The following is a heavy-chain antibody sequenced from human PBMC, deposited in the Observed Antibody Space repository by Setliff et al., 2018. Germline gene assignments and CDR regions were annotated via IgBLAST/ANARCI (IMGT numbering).Heavy chain of an antibody. CDR3: ARAPPNRYSGGYKYFYMDV. D-gene: IGHD1-26*01. CDR2: IYASGST. V-gene: IGHV4-4*08. CDR1: GGSISSYY. Sequence: SETLSLTCTVSGGSISSYYWSWIRQPPGKGLEWIGYIYASGSTNYNPSLKSRVTLSVDTSKNQFSLKVSSVTAADTAVYYCARAPPNRYSGGYKYFYMDVWGKGTTVTVSS. J-gene: IGHJ6*03.